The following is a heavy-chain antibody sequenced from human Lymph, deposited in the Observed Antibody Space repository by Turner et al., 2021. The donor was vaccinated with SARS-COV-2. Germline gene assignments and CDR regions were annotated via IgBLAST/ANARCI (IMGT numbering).Heavy chain of an antibody. CDR2: ISSSSSYI. CDR1: GFTSSTYS. D-gene: IGHD4-17*01. CDR3: ARDIPTTADYFDY. J-gene: IGHJ4*02. V-gene: IGHV3-21*01. Sequence: ELQLVESGGGLVKPGGSLRLSCAASGFTSSTYSMNWVRQAPGKGLEWISSISSSSSYIYYADSVKGRFTISRDDAKNSLYLQMNSLRAEDTAVYYCARDIPTTADYFDYWGQGTLVTVSS.